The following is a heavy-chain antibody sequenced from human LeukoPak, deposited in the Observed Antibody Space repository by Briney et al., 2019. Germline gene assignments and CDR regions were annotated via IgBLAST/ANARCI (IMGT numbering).Heavy chain of an antibody. CDR3: ARGGDYGDPVLDY. CDR2: INHSGST. D-gene: IGHD4-17*01. V-gene: IGHV4-34*01. CDR1: GFTFSSYE. J-gene: IGHJ4*02. Sequence: GSLRLSCAASGFTFSSYEMNWIRQPPGKGLEWIGEINHSGSTNYNPSLKSRVTISVDTSKNQISLKLSSVTAADTAVYYCARGGDYGDPVLDYWGQGTLVTVSS.